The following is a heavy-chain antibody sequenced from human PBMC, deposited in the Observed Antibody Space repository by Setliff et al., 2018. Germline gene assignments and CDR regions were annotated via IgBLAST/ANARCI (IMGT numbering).Heavy chain of an antibody. Sequence: ASVKVSCKASGYTFTSYAMHWVRQAPGQRLEWMGWINAGNGNTKYSQKFQGRVTITRDTSASTAYMELGSLRSDDTAVYYCARGGASSRWYYFDYWGQGTLVTVSS. CDR1: GYTFTSYA. D-gene: IGHD6-13*01. V-gene: IGHV1-3*01. CDR2: INAGNGNT. J-gene: IGHJ4*02. CDR3: ARGGASSRWYYFDY.